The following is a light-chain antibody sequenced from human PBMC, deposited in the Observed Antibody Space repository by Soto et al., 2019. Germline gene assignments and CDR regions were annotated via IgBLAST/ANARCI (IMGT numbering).Light chain of an antibody. V-gene: IGKV3-20*01. CDR3: QQYGTTRIT. Sequence: EIVMTQSPATLSVSPGEIATLSFSASQSVSSSYLAWYQQKPGQAPRLLIYGASSRATGIPDRFSGSGSGTEFTLTISRLEPEDFAVYYCQQYGTTRITFGQGTRLEIK. J-gene: IGKJ5*01. CDR2: GAS. CDR1: QSVSSSY.